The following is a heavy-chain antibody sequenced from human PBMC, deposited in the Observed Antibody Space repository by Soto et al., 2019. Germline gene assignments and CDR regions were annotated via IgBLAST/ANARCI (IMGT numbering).Heavy chain of an antibody. J-gene: IGHJ6*02. CDR2: MNPNNGNT. CDR1: GYTFTSYD. CDR3: ARQYYDFWSGYNYGMDV. V-gene: IGHV1-8*01. D-gene: IGHD3-3*01. Sequence: QVQLVQSGAEVKKPGASVKVSCKASGYTFTSYDINWVRQATGQGLEWMGWMNPNNGNTGYAQKFEGRVTMTTNSSISTAYMELSSLRSADTAVYYCARQYYDFWSGYNYGMDVWGQGTTVTVSS.